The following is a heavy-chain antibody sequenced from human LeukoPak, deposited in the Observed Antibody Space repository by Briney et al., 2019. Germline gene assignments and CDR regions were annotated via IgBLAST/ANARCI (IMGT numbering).Heavy chain of an antibody. CDR2: NYHSGST. J-gene: IGHJ4*02. V-gene: IGHV4-30-2*01. CDR3: ARGAPHFDY. CDR1: SGSISSGGYP. Sequence: SETLSLTCALSSGSISSGGYPWSWSRQPPGKGLEWIGYNYHSGSTYYNPSLKSRVTISVDRSKNQFSLKLSSVTAADTAVYYCARGAPHFDYWGQGTLVTVSS.